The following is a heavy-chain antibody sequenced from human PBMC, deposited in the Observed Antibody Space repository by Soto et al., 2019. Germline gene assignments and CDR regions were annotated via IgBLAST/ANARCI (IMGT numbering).Heavy chain of an antibody. CDR2: INPDNGNT. V-gene: IGHV1-3*01. D-gene: IGHD2-8*01. CDR3: ARCMATGQLEP. Sequence: QVQLVQSGAEVKKPGASVKISCKASGYTFTRYTMNWVPQAPGQRLEWMGWINPDNGNTKSSQKFQDRVIITRDTSASTAYMDLSSLRYEETAVYYCARCMATGQLEPWGQGTRVIVSS. J-gene: IGHJ5*02. CDR1: GYTFTRYT.